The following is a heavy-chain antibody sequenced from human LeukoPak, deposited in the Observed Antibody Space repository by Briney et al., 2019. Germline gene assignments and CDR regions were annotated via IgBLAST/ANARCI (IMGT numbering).Heavy chain of an antibody. CDR1: GGTFSSYA. D-gene: IGHD6-19*01. V-gene: IGHV1-69*05. J-gene: IGHJ6*03. CDR2: IIPIFGTA. CDR3: ARYGKAGYYYYYYMDV. Sequence: SVKVSCKASGGTFSSYAISWVRQAPGQGLEWMGGIIPIFGTANYAQKLQGRVTMTTDTSTSTAYMELRSLRSDDTAVYYCARYGKAGYYYYYYMDVWGKGTTVPVSS.